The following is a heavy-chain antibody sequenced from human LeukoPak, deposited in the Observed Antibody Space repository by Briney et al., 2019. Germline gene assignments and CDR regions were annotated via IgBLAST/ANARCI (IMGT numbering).Heavy chain of an antibody. D-gene: IGHD2-15*01. V-gene: IGHV3-48*04. J-gene: IGHJ4*02. CDR2: ISSSSSTI. CDR3: ARDTCSGGSCYGTSFDY. Sequence: GGSLRLSCAASGFTFSSYSMNWVRQAPGKGLEWVSYISSSSSTIYSADSVKGRFTISRDNAKNSLYLQMNSLRAEDTAVYYCARDTCSGGSCYGTSFDYWGQGALVTVSS. CDR1: GFTFSSYS.